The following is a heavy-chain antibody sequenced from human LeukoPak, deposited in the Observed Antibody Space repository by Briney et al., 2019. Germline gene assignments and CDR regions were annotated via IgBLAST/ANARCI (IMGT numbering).Heavy chain of an antibody. CDR1: GFTFSSYS. Sequence: GGSLRLSCAASGFTFSSYSMNWVRQAPGKGLEWVSSIGSANSYIYYADSLKGRFTISRDNAKNSLYLQMNSLRAEDTAVYYGAGASGGNRPFDYWGQGTLVTVSS. V-gene: IGHV3-21*01. CDR3: AGASGGNRPFDY. CDR2: IGSANSYI. J-gene: IGHJ4*02. D-gene: IGHD1-14*01.